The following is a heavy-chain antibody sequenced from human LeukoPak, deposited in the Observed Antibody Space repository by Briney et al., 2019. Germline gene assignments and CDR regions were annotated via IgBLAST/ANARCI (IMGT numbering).Heavy chain of an antibody. Sequence: KPGGSLSLSCAASGFTFNTYNMNWARQAPGKGLEWVSSISATSTYTYYADSVQGRFTISRDNAKNSLYLQMNRLRAEDTALYYCASSLTSGGLFDYWGQGTLVTVSS. CDR1: GFTFNTYN. D-gene: IGHD2-15*01. V-gene: IGHV3-21*01. J-gene: IGHJ4*02. CDR2: ISATSTYT. CDR3: ASSLTSGGLFDY.